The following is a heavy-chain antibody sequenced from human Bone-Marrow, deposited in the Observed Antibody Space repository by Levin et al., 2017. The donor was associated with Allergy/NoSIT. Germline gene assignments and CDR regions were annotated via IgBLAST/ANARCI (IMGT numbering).Heavy chain of an antibody. CDR2: IYHSGNT. J-gene: IGHJ4*02. CDR3: TREDGSTIDY. CDR1: GGSISSGGNY. D-gene: IGHD1/OR15-1a*01. Sequence: SETLSLTCTVSGGSISSGGNYWSWIRQQPGKVLEWIGYIYHSGNTYYNPSLKSRVMISVDTSKNQFSLKVSSVTAADTAVYYCTREDGSTIDYWGQGILVTVSS. V-gene: IGHV4-31*03.